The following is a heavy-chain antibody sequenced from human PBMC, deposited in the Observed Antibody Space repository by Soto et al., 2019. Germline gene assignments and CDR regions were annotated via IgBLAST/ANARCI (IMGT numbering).Heavy chain of an antibody. Sequence: EVQLVESGGGLVKPGGSLRLSCAASGFTFSNAWMNWVRQAPGKGLEWVGRIKSKTDGGTTDYAAPVKGRFTISRDDSKITLYLQMNSLKTEDTAVYYCTSNLVVVAATLTDYWGQGTLVTVSS. J-gene: IGHJ4*02. CDR2: IKSKTDGGTT. CDR1: GFTFSNAW. D-gene: IGHD2-15*01. CDR3: TSNLVVVAATLTDY. V-gene: IGHV3-15*07.